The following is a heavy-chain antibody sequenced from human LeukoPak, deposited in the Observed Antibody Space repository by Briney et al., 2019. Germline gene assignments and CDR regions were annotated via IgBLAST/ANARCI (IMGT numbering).Heavy chain of an antibody. CDR2: IYYSGST. D-gene: IGHD3-10*01. CDR3: AREQRMVRGVITLDY. Sequence: SQTLSLTCTVSGGSISSGGYYWSWIRQHPGKGLEWIGYIYYSGSTYYNPFLKSRVTISVDTSKNQFYLKLSCVTAADTAVYYCAREQRMVRGVITLDYWGQGTLVTVSS. J-gene: IGHJ4*02. V-gene: IGHV4-31*03. CDR1: GGSISSGGYY.